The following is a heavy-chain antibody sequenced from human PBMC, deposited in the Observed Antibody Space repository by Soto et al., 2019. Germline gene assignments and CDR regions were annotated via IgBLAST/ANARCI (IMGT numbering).Heavy chain of an antibody. CDR3: ARDLTEAYN. CDR1: AFRSYS. CDR2: ISSSSSYI. D-gene: IGHD3-16*01. Sequence: AFRSYSMNWVRQAPGKGLEWVSSISSSSSYIYYADSVKGRFTISRDNAKNSLYLQMNSLRAEDTAVYYCARDLTEAYNLGQGTLVTVSS. J-gene: IGHJ4*02. V-gene: IGHV3-21*01.